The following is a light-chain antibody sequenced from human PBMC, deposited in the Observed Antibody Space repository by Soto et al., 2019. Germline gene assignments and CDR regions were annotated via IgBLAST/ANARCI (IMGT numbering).Light chain of an antibody. Sequence: EIVLTQSPGTLSLSPGERATLSCRASQSVRNDYLAWYQQKPGQAPRVFIYGASTRATGIPDRFSGSGSGADFTLTISRLEPEDFSLYYCHQYGSFSTFGQGTKVEIK. CDR1: QSVRNDY. CDR2: GAS. V-gene: IGKV3-20*01. J-gene: IGKJ1*01. CDR3: HQYGSFST.